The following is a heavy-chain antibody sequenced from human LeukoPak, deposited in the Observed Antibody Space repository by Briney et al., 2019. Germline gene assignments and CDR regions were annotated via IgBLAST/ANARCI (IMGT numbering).Heavy chain of an antibody. J-gene: IGHJ4*02. V-gene: IGHV3-33*06. CDR2: IWYDGSIT. D-gene: IGHD2/OR15-2a*01. CDR3: AKADEMNMDY. Sequence: AGRSLRLSCAASGFPFSSYGMHWVRQAPGKGLEWVAVIWYDGSITYYADSVMGRFTISKDNSRSMLYLQMNSLRAEDTAVYYCAKADEMNMDYWGQGTLVTVSS. CDR1: GFPFSSYG.